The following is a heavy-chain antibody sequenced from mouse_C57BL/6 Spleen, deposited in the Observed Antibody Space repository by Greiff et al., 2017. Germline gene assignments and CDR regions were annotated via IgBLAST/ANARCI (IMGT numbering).Heavy chain of an antibody. Sequence: VKLMESGAELVRPGASVTLSCKASGYTFTDYEMHWVKQTPVHGLEWIGAIDPETGGTAYNQKFKGKAILTADKSSSTAYRELRSRTSEDSAVYYCTSGYGSSYGVWGTGTTVTVSS. J-gene: IGHJ1*03. D-gene: IGHD1-1*01. CDR1: GYTFTDYE. V-gene: IGHV1-15*01. CDR2: IDPETGGT. CDR3: TSGYGSSYGV.